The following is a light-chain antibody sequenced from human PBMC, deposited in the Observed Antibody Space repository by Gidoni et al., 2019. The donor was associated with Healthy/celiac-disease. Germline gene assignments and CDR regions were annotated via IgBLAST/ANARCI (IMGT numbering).Light chain of an antibody. CDR3: SSYTSSSTLV. Sequence: QSDLTPPASVSGSPGQPITISCTGTSSDVGGYNYVPWYQQHPVKAPKHMIYEVRNRPSGVSNRFSGSNSGNTASLTISRPQAEDEADYYCSSYTSSSTLVFGGGTKLTVL. CDR1: SSDVGGYNY. CDR2: EVR. J-gene: IGLJ2*01. V-gene: IGLV2-14*01.